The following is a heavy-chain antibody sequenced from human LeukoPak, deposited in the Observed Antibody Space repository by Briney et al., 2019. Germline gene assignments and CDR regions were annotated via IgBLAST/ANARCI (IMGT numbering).Heavy chain of an antibody. Sequence: SETLSLTCTVSGGSISSSSYYWGWIRQPPGKGLEWIGSIYYSGSTYYNPSLKSRVTISVDTSKNQFSLKLSSVTAADTALYYCVRKFIAARRGGDAFDVWSEARMVSVSS. V-gene: IGHV4-39*01. D-gene: IGHD6-6*01. CDR3: VRKFIAARRGGDAFDV. CDR2: IYYSGST. CDR1: GGSISSSSYY. J-gene: IGHJ3*01.